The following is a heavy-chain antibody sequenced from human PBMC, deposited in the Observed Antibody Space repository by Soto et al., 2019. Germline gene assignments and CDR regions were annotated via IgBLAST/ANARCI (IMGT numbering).Heavy chain of an antibody. J-gene: IGHJ5*01. CDR3: ARDEVPAANWLDY. V-gene: IGHV1-18*01. D-gene: IGHD2-2*01. CDR1: GYIFINDG. CDR2: ISGYNGNT. Sequence: ASVKVSCKASGYIFINDGITWVRQAPGQGLEWMGWISGYNGNTKYADKLQGRVTMTTDTSTTTAYMELRSLRSDDTAVYYCARDEVPAANWLDYWGQGTLVTVSS.